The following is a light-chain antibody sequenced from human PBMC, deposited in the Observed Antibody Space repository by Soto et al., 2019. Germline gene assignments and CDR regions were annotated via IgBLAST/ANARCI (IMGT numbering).Light chain of an antibody. CDR3: QQYNIWPPLYT. V-gene: IGKV3-15*01. CDR1: QTVSDN. CDR2: GAS. J-gene: IGKJ2*01. Sequence: EIVLTQSPAILSASPVERATLSCRASQTVSDNLAWYQQKPGQSPRLLIYGASTRATDIPVRFSGSGSGTEFTLTISSLQSEDFAVYYCQQYNIWPPLYTFVQGTKL.